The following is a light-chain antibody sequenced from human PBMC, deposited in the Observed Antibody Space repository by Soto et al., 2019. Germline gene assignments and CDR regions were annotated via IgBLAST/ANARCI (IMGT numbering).Light chain of an antibody. CDR3: FSHRGGDSHV. CDR2: GVT. V-gene: IGLV2-14*01. Sequence: QSVLTQPASVSGSPGQSITISCTGTSSDVGAYNYVSWYQQYPGKAPKLMIYGVTNRPSGVSNRFSGYKTGNTASLTISGLQAEDEADYYCFSHRGGDSHVFGTGTKVPV. J-gene: IGLJ1*01. CDR1: SSDVGAYNY.